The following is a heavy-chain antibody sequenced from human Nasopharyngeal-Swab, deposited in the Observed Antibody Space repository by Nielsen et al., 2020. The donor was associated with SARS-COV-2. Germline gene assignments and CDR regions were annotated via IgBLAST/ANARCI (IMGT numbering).Heavy chain of an antibody. CDR2: IWYDGSNK. J-gene: IGHJ4*02. D-gene: IGHD4-17*01. CDR1: GFTFSSYG. Sequence: GESLKISCAASGFTFSSYGMHWVRQAPGKGLEWVAVIWYDGSNKYYADSVKGRFTISRDNSKNTLYLQMNSLRAEDTAVYYCARDRTVTTTVYFDYWGQGTLVIVSS. V-gene: IGHV3-33*01. CDR3: ARDRTVTTTVYFDY.